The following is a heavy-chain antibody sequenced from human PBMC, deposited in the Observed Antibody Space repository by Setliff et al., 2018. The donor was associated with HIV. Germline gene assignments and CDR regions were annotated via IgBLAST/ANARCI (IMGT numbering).Heavy chain of an antibody. Sequence: LSLTCAVYGGSFDNYFWTWIRQSPERGLEWIGEINHSEGTTYSPYLKSRLTISLDTSKNQISLKLTSVTAADTAVYYCARMVRGLILRGYHYHADVWGKGTTVTAPQ. CDR1: GGSFDNYF. D-gene: IGHD3-10*01. J-gene: IGHJ6*04. CDR2: INHSEGT. V-gene: IGHV4-34*01. CDR3: ARMVRGLILRGYHYHADV.